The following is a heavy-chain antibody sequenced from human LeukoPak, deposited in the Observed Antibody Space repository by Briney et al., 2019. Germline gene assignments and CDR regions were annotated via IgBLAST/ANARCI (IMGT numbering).Heavy chain of an antibody. CDR1: GGTFSSYA. CDR2: IIPIFGTA. Sequence: SVKVSRKASGGTFSSYAISWVRQAPGQGLEWMGGIIPIFGTANYAQKFQGRVTITTDESTSTAYMELSSLGSEDTAVYYCARGPIYDFWSAPEYYFDYWGQGTLVTVSS. J-gene: IGHJ4*02. V-gene: IGHV1-69*05. D-gene: IGHD3-3*01. CDR3: ARGPIYDFWSAPEYYFDY.